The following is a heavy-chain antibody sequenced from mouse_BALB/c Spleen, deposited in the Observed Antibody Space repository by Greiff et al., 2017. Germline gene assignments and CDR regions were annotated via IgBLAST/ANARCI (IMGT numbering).Heavy chain of an antibody. CDR3: ARLPYGNYVRDYAMDY. D-gene: IGHD2-10*02. V-gene: IGHV1-4*01. CDR2: INPSSGYT. J-gene: IGHJ4*01. Sequence: QVQLKESGAELARPGASVKMSCKASGYTFTSYTMHWVKQRPGQGLEWIGYINPSSGYTNYNQKFKDKATLTADKSSSTAYMQLSSLTSEDSAVYYCARLPYGNYVRDYAMDYWGQGTSVTVSS. CDR1: GYTFTSYT.